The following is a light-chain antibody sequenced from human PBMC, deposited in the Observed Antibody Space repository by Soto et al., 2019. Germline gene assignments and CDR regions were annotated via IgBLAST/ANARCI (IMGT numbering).Light chain of an antibody. CDR3: TSLAAYYNTHYV. J-gene: IGLJ1*01. CDR1: SSDVGRYNF. Sequence: QSVLTQPPSASGSPGQSVTISCTGTSSDVGRYNFVSWYQQHPGKAPKLVIFEVTKRPSGVPDRFSGSKSGNTASLTVSGLQAEDEAFYYCTSLAAYYNTHYVFGPGTKLTV. V-gene: IGLV2-8*01. CDR2: EVT.